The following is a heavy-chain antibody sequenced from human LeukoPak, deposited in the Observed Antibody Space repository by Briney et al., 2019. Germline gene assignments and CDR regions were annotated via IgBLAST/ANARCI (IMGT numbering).Heavy chain of an antibody. CDR1: GYTFTGYY. CDR2: INPNSGGT. Sequence: ASVKVSCKASGYTFTGYYMHWVRQAPGQGLEWMGWINPNSGGTNYAQKFQGRVTMTRDTSSSTAYMELSRLRSDDTAVYYCARRYYDFWSGFIDWFDPWGRGTLVTVSS. CDR3: ARRYYDFWSGFIDWFDP. V-gene: IGHV1-2*02. D-gene: IGHD3-3*01. J-gene: IGHJ5*02.